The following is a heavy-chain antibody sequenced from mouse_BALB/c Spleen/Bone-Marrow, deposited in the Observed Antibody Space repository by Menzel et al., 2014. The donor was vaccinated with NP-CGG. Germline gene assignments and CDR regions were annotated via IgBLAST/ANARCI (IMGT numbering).Heavy chain of an antibody. V-gene: IGHV1-69*01. CDR1: GYTFTDYW. Sequence: QVQLQQSGAELVMPGASVKMSCKASGYTFTDYWMHWVKQRPGQGLEWIGAIDTSDSYTSYNQKFKGKATLTVDESSSTAYMQLSSLTSEDSAVYCCARSAGYWYFDVWGAGTTVTVSS. D-gene: IGHD1-2*01. J-gene: IGHJ1*01. CDR3: ARSAGYWYFDV. CDR2: IDTSDSYT.